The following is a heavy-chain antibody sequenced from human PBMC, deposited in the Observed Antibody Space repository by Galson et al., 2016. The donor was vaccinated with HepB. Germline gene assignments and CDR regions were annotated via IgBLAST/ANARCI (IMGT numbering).Heavy chain of an antibody. Sequence: SVKVSCKASGFPFISSAVQWVRQARGQRLEWMGWIVIDGGDRIYAQKFQERVTITRDVSTSTAYMELSSLRSEDTAVYYCAGSWFDILTGYYPWGQGTLVTVSS. CDR3: AGSWFDILTGYYP. CDR2: IVIDGGDR. CDR1: GFPFISSA. D-gene: IGHD3-9*01. V-gene: IGHV1-58*01. J-gene: IGHJ5*02.